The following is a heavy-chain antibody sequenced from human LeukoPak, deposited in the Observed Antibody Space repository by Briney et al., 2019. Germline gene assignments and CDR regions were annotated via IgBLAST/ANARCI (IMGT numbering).Heavy chain of an antibody. V-gene: IGHV4-39*07. CDR3: ARVRSYGSGSYQYYFDY. Sequence: SETLSLTCTVSGGSFTDYYWGWIRQPPGKGLEWIGSIYYRGNTFYNPSLRNRVSISIDTSKGRFSLKLSSVTAADTAVYYCARVRSYGSGSYQYYFDYWGQGTLVTVSS. CDR2: IYYRGNT. J-gene: IGHJ4*02. D-gene: IGHD3-10*01. CDR1: GGSFTDYY.